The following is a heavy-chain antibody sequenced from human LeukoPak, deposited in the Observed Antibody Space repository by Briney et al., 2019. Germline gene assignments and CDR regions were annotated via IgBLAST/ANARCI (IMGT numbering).Heavy chain of an antibody. CDR3: ARLFCSGGRCDSRFDC. D-gene: IGHD2-15*01. J-gene: IGHJ4*02. V-gene: IGHV3-7*05. Sequence: PGGSLRLSCAASGFTFSTFWMSWVRQAPGKGLEWVANINQDGSQMYYVDFVKGRFTMSRDNAKNSLYLQMNSLRADDTAIYCCARLFCSGGRCDSRFDCWGQGTLVTVSS. CDR1: GFTFSTFW. CDR2: INQDGSQM.